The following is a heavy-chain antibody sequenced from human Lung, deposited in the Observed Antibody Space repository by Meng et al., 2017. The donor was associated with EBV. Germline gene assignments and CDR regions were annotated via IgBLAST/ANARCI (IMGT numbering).Heavy chain of an antibody. Sequence: EVEDVGSGGGLVRPGGSLRLAGEASGFLFRNAWMSWVRQAPGKGLEWVGRIKSKTDGGTTDYAAPVKGRFTISRDDSKNTLYLQMNSLKTEDTAVYYCTRWSYGGTAYWGQGTPVTVSS. CDR1: GFLFRNAW. D-gene: IGHD4-23*01. J-gene: IGHJ4*02. V-gene: IGHV3-15*01. CDR3: TRWSYGGTAY. CDR2: IKSKTDGGTT.